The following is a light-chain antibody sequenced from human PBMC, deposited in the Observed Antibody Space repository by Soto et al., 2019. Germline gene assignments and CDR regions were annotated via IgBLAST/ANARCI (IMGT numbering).Light chain of an antibody. Sequence: ESVMTQSPGTLSLSPGERATLSCRASQSVSSSYLAWYQQKPGQAPRLLIYGASSRATGIPDRFSGSGSGTDFTLIISRLEPEDFAVYYCQQYGSSLGVTFGGGTKVDIK. J-gene: IGKJ4*01. CDR3: QQYGSSLGVT. V-gene: IGKV3-20*01. CDR2: GAS. CDR1: QSVSSSY.